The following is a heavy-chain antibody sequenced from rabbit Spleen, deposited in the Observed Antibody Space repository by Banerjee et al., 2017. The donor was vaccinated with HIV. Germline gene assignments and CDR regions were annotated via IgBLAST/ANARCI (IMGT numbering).Heavy chain of an antibody. D-gene: IGHD1-1*01. J-gene: IGHJ4*01. CDR3: VRGASVSGYYSL. CDR2: IDPVFCIS. Sequence: QELVESAGGLVNPGGSLTLTCTASGFSLSSYYMDWVRQAPGKGLEWIGYIDPVFCISYYANWVNGRFTITSHIPQNTLYLQRNSLTAADTATYFCVRGASVSGYYSLWGPGSLVTVS. V-gene: IGHV1S7*01. CDR1: GFSLSSYY.